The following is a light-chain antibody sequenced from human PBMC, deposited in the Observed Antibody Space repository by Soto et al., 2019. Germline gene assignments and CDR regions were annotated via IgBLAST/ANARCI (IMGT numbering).Light chain of an antibody. CDR2: EVS. V-gene: IGLV2-23*02. CDR3: CSYGGSRAV. CDR1: SSDVGSHNL. J-gene: IGLJ7*01. Sequence: QSALTQPGSVSGSPGQSITISCTGTSSDVGSHNLVSWYQQHRGQAHKLMIYEVSKRPLGVSARFSASKSGNTASLTISGLQAEDEADYYGCSYGGSRAVFGRGTQLTVL.